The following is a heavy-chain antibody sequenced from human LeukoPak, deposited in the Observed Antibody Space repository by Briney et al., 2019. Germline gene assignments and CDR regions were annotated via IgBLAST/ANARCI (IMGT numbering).Heavy chain of an antibody. CDR3: ARGTDYYDSSSYYYYGMDV. CDR2: INSDGSST. Sequence: SGGSLRLSCAASGFTFSSYWMHWVRQAPGKGLVWVSRINSDGSSTSYADSVKSRFTISRDNAKNTLYLQMNSLRAEDTAVYYCARGTDYYDSSSYYYYGMDVWGQGTAVTVSS. CDR1: GFTFSSYW. V-gene: IGHV3-74*01. J-gene: IGHJ6*02. D-gene: IGHD3-22*01.